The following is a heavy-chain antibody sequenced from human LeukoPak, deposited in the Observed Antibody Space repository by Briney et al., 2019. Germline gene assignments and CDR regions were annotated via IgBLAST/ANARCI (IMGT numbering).Heavy chain of an antibody. CDR3: ARVYGSGSYYNGYYYYYMDV. D-gene: IGHD3-10*01. CDR2: IYYSGST. Sequence: SETLSLTCTVSGGSISSSSYYWGWIRQPPGKGLEWIGSIYYSGSTYYNPSLKSRVTISVDMSENQFSLKLSSVTAADTAVYYCARVYGSGSYYNGYYYYYMDVWGRGTTVTISS. V-gene: IGHV4-39*01. CDR1: GGSISSSSYY. J-gene: IGHJ6*03.